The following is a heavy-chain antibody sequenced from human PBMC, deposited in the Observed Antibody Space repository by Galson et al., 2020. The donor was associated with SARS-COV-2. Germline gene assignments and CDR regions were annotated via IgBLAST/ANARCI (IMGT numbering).Heavy chain of an antibody. J-gene: IGHJ4*02. V-gene: IGHV1-46*01. Sequence: ASVKVSCKASGYTFTSYYMHWVRHAPGQGLEWMGIINPSGGSTSYAQKFQGRVTMTRDTSTSTVYMELSSLRSEDTAVYYCARDGAYDILTGYSPPGGYWGQGTLVTVSS. D-gene: IGHD3-9*01. CDR3: ARDGAYDILTGYSPPGGY. CDR1: GYTFTSYY. CDR2: INPSGGST.